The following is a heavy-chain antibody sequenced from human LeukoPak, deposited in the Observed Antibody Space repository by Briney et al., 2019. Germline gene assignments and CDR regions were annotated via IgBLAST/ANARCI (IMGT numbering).Heavy chain of an antibody. CDR3: ARDGGDYYGSGSYSGGYYYYYMDV. D-gene: IGHD3-10*01. Sequence: SETLSLTCTVSGGSISSYYWSWIRQPPGKGLEWIGYIYYSGSTNYNPSLKSRVTISVDTSKNQFSLKLSSVTAADTAVYYCARDGGDYYGSGSYSGGYYYYYMDVWGKGTTVTISS. V-gene: IGHV4-59*01. CDR1: GGSISSYY. J-gene: IGHJ6*03. CDR2: IYYSGST.